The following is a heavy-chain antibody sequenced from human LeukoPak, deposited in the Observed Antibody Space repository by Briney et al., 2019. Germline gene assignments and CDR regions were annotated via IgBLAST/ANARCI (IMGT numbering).Heavy chain of an antibody. D-gene: IGHD6-13*01. CDR3: ARGRAAAEDY. CDR1: GGSISSSSYY. CDR2: IYYSGST. J-gene: IGHJ4*02. V-gene: IGHV4-39*07. Sequence: SETLSLTCTVSGGSISSSSYYWGWIRQPPGKGLEWIGSIYYSGSTYYNPSLKSRVTISVDTSKNQFSLKLSSVTAADTAVYYCARGRAAAEDYWGQGTLVTVSS.